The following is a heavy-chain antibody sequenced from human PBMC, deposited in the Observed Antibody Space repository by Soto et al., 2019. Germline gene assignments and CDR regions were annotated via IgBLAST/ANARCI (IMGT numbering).Heavy chain of an antibody. J-gene: IGHJ3*01. CDR2: IYPGDSDT. CDR3: ARLPGVRGVFDGFNV. CDR1: GYSFVGYW. V-gene: IGHV5-51*01. Sequence: GESLKISCQGSGYSFVGYWIGWVRPMPGKGLDWMGVIYPGDSDTRYSPSFHGQVTISADKSISTAYLQWSSLKASDTAMYFCARLPGVRGVFDGFNVWGRGTMVTVSS. D-gene: IGHD3-10*01.